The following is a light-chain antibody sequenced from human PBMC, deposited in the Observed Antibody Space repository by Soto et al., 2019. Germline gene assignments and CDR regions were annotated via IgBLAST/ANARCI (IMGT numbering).Light chain of an antibody. CDR2: NVS. CDR3: SSYTSSTTLV. V-gene: IGLV2-14*01. Sequence: QSALTQPASVSGSPGQSITISCTGTSSDVGGYNHVSWYQQHPGKAPKLMIHNVSNRPSGVSNRFSGSKSGNTASLTISGLQAEDEADYYCSSYTSSTTLVFGGGTKLTVL. J-gene: IGLJ2*01. CDR1: SSDVGGYNH.